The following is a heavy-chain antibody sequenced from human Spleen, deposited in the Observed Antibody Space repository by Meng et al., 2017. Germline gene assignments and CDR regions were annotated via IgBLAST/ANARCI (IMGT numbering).Heavy chain of an antibody. D-gene: IGHD4-11*01. CDR3: ARGPTTMAHDLDY. V-gene: IGHV4-34*01. Sequence: VKLPLCGAGLFKPSETLSLTCVVFGGSFSDYYWSGSRRPPVKGRKWIGEINHSGSTNYNPSLGSRATISVDTSQNNLSLKLSAVTAADSAVYYCARGPTTMAHDLDYWGQGTLVTVSS. CDR1: GGSFSDYY. CDR2: INHSGST. J-gene: IGHJ4*02.